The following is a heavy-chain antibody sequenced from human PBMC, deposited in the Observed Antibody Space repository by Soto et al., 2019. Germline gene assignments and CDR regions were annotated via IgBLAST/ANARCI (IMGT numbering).Heavy chain of an antibody. CDR3: ARLTRVVYDLDRLWEKFDY. Sequence: QITVKESGLTLVKPTETLTLTCTFSGFSLSTNGMGVGWIRPPPGKALEWLALIYWDDDKRYSPSLRSRLTISKDTSKNQVDLTMTNMEPVDTATYCCARLTRVVYDLDRLWEKFDYWGQGTLVTVSS. CDR1: GFSLSTNGMG. CDR2: IYWDDDK. V-gene: IGHV2-5*02. J-gene: IGHJ4*02. D-gene: IGHD3-3*01.